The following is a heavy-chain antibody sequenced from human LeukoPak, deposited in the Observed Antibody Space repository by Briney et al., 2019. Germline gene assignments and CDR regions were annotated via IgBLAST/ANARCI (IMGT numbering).Heavy chain of an antibody. D-gene: IGHD3-9*01. J-gene: IGHJ4*02. CDR2: INPNSGGT. CDR3: ARGGGYYDILTGYSPLDY. V-gene: IGHV1-2*02. CDR1: GYTFTGYY. Sequence: ASVKVSCKASGYTFTGYYMHWVRQAPGQGLEWMGWINPNSGGTNYAQKFQGRVTMTRDTSISTAYMELSRLRSDDTAVYYCARGGGYYDILTGYSPLDYWGQGTLVTVSS.